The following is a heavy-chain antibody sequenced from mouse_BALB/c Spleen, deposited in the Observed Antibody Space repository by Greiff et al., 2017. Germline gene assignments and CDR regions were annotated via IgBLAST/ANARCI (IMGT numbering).Heavy chain of an antibody. CDR1: GYTFTSYW. CDR2: INPSTGYT. CDR3: AIYRYDEAY. D-gene: IGHD2-14*01. J-gene: IGHJ3*01. Sequence: QVQLQQSGAELAKPGASVKMSCKASGYTFTSYWMHWVKQRPGQGLEWIGYINPSTGYTEYNQKFKDKATLTADKSSSTAYMQLSSLTSEDSAVYYCAIYRYDEAYWGQGTLVTVSA. V-gene: IGHV1-7*01.